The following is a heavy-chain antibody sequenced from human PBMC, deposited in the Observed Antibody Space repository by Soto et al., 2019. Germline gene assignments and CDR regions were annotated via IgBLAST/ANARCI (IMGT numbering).Heavy chain of an antibody. V-gene: IGHV3-30*03. Sequence: QVHLVESGGGVVQPGTSLTLSCAASGFTFSRYGMHWVRQAPGKGLEWVTIISFDGSKEFYADSVKGRFTVSRDNSRNTVYLQMTSLRTDDSAMYYCAMATTVTTEPPKWGQGTLVTVSS. CDR1: GFTFSRYG. D-gene: IGHD4-17*01. J-gene: IGHJ4*02. CDR3: AMATTVTTEPPK. CDR2: ISFDGSKE.